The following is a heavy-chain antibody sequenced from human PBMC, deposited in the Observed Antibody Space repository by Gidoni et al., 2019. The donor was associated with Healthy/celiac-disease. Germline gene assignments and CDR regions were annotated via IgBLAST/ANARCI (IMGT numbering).Heavy chain of an antibody. J-gene: IGHJ2*01. CDR1: GGSFSGYY. CDR3: ASDYGDYRYFDL. D-gene: IGHD4-17*01. Sequence: QVQLQQWGAGLLKPSETLSLTCAVYGGSFSGYYWSWIRQPPGKGLEWIGEINHSGSTNYNPSLKSRVTISVDTSKNQFSLKLSSVTAADTAVYYCASDYGDYRYFDLWGRGTLVTVSS. CDR2: INHSGST. V-gene: IGHV4-34*01.